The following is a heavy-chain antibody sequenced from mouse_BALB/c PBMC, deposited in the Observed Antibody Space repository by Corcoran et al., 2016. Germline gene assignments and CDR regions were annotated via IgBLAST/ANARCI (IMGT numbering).Heavy chain of an antibody. V-gene: IGHV1-26*01. CDR2: INPNNGDT. Sequence: EVQLQQSGPELVKPGASVKMSCKASGYTFTDYYMKWVKQGHGKSLEWIGDINPNNGDTGYNQKFKGKATLTVDKSSSTAYMQLNSLTSEDSAVYYCARDCDWYFDVWGAGTTVTVSS. CDR1: GYTFTDYY. CDR3: ARDCDWYFDV. J-gene: IGHJ1*01.